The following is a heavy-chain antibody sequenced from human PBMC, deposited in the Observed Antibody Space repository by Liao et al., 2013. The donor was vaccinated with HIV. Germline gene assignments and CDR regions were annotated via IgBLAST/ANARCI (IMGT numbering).Heavy chain of an antibody. D-gene: IGHD2-21*02. V-gene: IGHV4-34*01. CDR2: INHSGST. J-gene: IGHJ6*03. CDR1: GGPFSGYY. Sequence: QVQLQQWGAGLLKPSETLSLTCAVYGGPFSGYYWSWIRQSPGKGLEWIGEINHSGSTYYNPSLKSRVVISVDTSKNQFSLKMTSVTAADTAVYYCARGGRRDFYSRSDSYYYYMDVWGKGTTVTVSS. CDR3: ARGGRRDFYSRSDSYYYYMDV.